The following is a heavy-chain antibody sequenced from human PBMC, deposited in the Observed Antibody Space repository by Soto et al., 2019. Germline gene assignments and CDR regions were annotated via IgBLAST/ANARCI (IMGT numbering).Heavy chain of an antibody. V-gene: IGHV4-4*07. J-gene: IGHJ5*02. Sequence: ASETLSLTCTVSGASISGFYWSWIRKSAGKGLEWIGRIYATGTTDYNPSLKSRVMMSVDTSKKQFSLKLRSVTAADTAVYYCVRDGTKTLRDWFDPWGQGIWVTAPQ. CDR1: GASISGFY. D-gene: IGHD1-1*01. CDR3: VRDGTKTLRDWFDP. CDR2: IYATGTT.